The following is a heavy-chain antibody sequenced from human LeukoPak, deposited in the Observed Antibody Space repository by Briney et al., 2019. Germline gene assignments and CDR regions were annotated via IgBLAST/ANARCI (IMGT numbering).Heavy chain of an antibody. CDR1: GFTFSSYG. V-gene: IGHV3-30*18. CDR3: AKDRGYAFDL. CDR2: ISYDGSNK. D-gene: IGHD3-10*01. J-gene: IGHJ3*01. Sequence: GGSLRLSCVASGFTFSSYGMHWVRQAPGKGLEWVAVISYDGSNKFYADSMKDRFTISRDNSKNMLYLQVNSLRTEDTAVYYCAKDRGYAFDLWGQGTLVTVFS.